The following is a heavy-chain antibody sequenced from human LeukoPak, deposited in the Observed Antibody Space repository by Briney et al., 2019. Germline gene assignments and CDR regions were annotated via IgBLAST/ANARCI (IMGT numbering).Heavy chain of an antibody. CDR3: ASWGSITMVRGVIIERSDP. V-gene: IGHV4-39*01. D-gene: IGHD3-10*01. J-gene: IGHJ5*02. CDR2: IYYSGST. Sequence: SETLSLTCTVSGGSISSSSYYWGWIRQPPGKGLEWIGSIYYSGSTYYNPSLKSRVTISVDTSKNQFSLKLSSVTAADTAVYYCASWGSITMVRGVIIERSDPWGQGTLVAVSS. CDR1: GGSISSSSYY.